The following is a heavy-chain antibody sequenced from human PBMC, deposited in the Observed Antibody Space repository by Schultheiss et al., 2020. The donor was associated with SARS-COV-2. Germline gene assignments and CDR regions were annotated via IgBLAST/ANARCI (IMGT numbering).Heavy chain of an antibody. CDR1: GGSISSGGYY. CDR3: ARGRAAGVVDY. V-gene: IGHV4-61*08. CDR2: IYYSGST. D-gene: IGHD3-10*01. J-gene: IGHJ4*02. Sequence: SETLSLTCTVSGGSISSGGYYWSWIRQPPGKGLEWIGYIYYSGSTNYNPSLKSRVTISVDTSKNQFSLKLSSVTAADTAVYYCARGRAAGVVDYWGQGTLVTVSS.